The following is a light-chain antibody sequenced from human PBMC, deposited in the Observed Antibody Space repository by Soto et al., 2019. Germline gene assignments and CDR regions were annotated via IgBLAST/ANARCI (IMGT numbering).Light chain of an antibody. V-gene: IGKV3-15*01. CDR3: QQYNNWPPVT. Sequence: EIVMTQSPATLSVSPGERATLSCRASQSVSSNLAWYQQKPGQAPRLLIYDVSTRAIGVPARFSGSGSGTDFTLTITSLQSEDFALYYCQQYNNWPPVTFGPRTKVDIK. J-gene: IGKJ3*01. CDR1: QSVSSN. CDR2: DVS.